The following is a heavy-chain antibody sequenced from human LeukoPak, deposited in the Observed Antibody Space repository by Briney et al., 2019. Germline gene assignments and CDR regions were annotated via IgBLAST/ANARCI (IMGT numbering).Heavy chain of an antibody. V-gene: IGHV3-11*03. CDR3: ASMYFSQYLQH. Sequence: PGGSPRLSCAASGFTFSDHYMSWIRQAPGKGLEWVSFISRSSTYTTYVDSVKGRFTISRDNSKNTLYLQMNSLRAEDTAVYYCASMYFSQYLQHWGQGTLVTVSS. CDR1: GFTFSDHY. J-gene: IGHJ1*01. CDR2: ISRSSTYT. D-gene: IGHD2-8*01.